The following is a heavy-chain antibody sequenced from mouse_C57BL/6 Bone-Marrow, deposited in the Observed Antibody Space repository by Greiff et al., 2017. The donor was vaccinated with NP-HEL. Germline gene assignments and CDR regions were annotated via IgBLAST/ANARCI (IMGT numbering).Heavy chain of an antibody. V-gene: IGHV14-4*01. Sequence: EVKVEESGAELVRPGASVKLSCTASGFNIKDDYMHWVKQRPEQGLEWIGWIDPENGDTEYASKFQGKATITADTSSNTAYLQLSSLTSEDTAVYYCTTYYYGSSYWYFDVWGTGTTVTVSS. CDR1: GFNIKDDY. CDR2: IDPENGDT. CDR3: TTYYYGSSYWYFDV. J-gene: IGHJ1*03. D-gene: IGHD1-1*01.